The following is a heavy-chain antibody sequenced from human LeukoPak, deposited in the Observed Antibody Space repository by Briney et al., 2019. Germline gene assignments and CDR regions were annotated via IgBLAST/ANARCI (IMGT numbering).Heavy chain of an antibody. D-gene: IGHD3-16*01. Sequence: GGSLRLSCAASGFTFSSYAMHWVRQAPGKGLEWVAVISYDGSNKYYADSVKGRFTISRDNSKNTLYLQMNSLRAEDTAVYYCARGRVGFMITFGIAYWGQGTLVTVSS. CDR3: ARGRVGFMITFGIAY. CDR2: ISYDGSNK. V-gene: IGHV3-30-3*01. J-gene: IGHJ4*02. CDR1: GFTFSSYA.